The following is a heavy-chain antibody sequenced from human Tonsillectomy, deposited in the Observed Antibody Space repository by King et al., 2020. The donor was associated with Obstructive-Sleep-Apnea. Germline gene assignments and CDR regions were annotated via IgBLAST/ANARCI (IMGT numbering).Heavy chain of an antibody. Sequence: VQLVESGGGLVQPGGSLRLSCAASGFTFSNYAMSWVRQAPGKGLEWVSGISGGGSRTYYADSVKGRFTISRDNSRNTLYLQVNSLRAEDTAVYYCAKDADYDYVWGSYRGEPVDYWVQGTLVTVSS. J-gene: IGHJ4*02. D-gene: IGHD3-16*02. CDR3: AKDADYDYVWGSYRGEPVDY. CDR1: GFTFSNYA. CDR2: ISGGGSRT. V-gene: IGHV3-23*04.